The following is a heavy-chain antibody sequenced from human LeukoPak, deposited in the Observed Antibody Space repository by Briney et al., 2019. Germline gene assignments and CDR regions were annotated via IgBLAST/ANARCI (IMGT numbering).Heavy chain of an antibody. CDR1: GFTFSSYA. V-gene: IGHV3-23*01. J-gene: IGHJ4*02. D-gene: IGHD2-15*01. CDR2: ISGSGGST. Sequence: GGSLRLSCAASGFTFSSYAMSWVRQAPGKGLEWASAISGSGGSTYYADSVKGRFTISRDNSKNTLYLQMNCLRAEDTAVYYCAKIRDIVVVVAATPLNDYWGQGTLVTVSS. CDR3: AKIRDIVVVVAATPLNDY.